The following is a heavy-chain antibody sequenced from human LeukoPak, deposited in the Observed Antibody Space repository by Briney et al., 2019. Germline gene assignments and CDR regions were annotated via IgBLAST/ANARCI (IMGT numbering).Heavy chain of an antibody. J-gene: IGHJ4*02. D-gene: IGHD4-17*01. CDR1: GFTFSTYA. Sequence: GGSLRLSCAASGFTFSTYAMHWVRQAPGKGLEWVAVISDDASNKYYAGSVKGRFTISRDNSKNTLYLQMNSLRAEDTAVYYCARDPDDYGDYSYFDYWGQGTLVTVSS. CDR3: ARDPDDYGDYSYFDY. CDR2: ISDDASNK. V-gene: IGHV3-30-3*01.